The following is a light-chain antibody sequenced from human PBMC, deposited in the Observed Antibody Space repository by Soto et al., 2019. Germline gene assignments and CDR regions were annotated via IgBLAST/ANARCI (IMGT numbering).Light chain of an antibody. J-gene: IGKJ1*01. CDR3: QRYGSSPTWT. Sequence: ESVFTQSPGTLSLSPGERATLSCRASQSVSNNYLAWYQQKPGQAPSLLIYGASTRATGIPGGFSGSGSGTDFTLTISRLEPEDSAVYYCQRYGSSPTWTFGQGTKVDIK. CDR1: QSVSNNY. V-gene: IGKV3-20*01. CDR2: GAS.